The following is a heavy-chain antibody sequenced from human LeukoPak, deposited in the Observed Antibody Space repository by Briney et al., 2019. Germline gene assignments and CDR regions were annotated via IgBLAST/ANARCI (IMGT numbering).Heavy chain of an antibody. CDR2: ISSSSSYI. J-gene: IGHJ4*02. CDR1: GFTFSSYS. D-gene: IGHD3-10*01. V-gene: IGHV3-21*01. CDR3: ARDNLRYGSGSMADY. Sequence: TGGSLRLSCAASGFTFSSYSMNWGRQAPGKGLEWVSSISSSSSYIYYADSVKGRFTISRDNAKNSLYLQMNSLRAEDTAVYYCARDNLRYGSGSMADYWGQGTLVTVSS.